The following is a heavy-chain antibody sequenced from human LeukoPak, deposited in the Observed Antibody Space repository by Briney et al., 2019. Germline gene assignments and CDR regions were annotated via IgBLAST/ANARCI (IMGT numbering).Heavy chain of an antibody. Sequence: GGSLRLSCAASGFTFSSSWMSWVRQAPGKGLEWVANIKQDGSEKYYVDFVKGRFTISRDNAKNSLYLQMNSLRAEDTAVYYCVRDKVGFDYWGQGTLVTVSS. CDR2: IKQDGSEK. CDR1: GFTFSSSW. V-gene: IGHV3-7*03. J-gene: IGHJ4*02. CDR3: VRDKVGFDY.